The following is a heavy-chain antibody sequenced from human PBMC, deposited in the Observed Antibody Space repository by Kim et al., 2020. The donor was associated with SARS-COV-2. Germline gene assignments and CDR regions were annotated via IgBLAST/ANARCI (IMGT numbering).Heavy chain of an antibody. V-gene: IGHV4-39*07. CDR2: IYYSGST. CDR1: GGSISSSSYY. D-gene: IGHD3-10*01. CDR3: ALSRGYYGSGSYYPVYFDY. J-gene: IGHJ4*02. Sequence: SETLSLTCTVSGGSISSSSYYWGWIRQPPGKGLECIGSIYYSGSTYYNPSLKSRVTISVDTSKNQFSLKLSSVTAADTAVYYCALSRGYYGSGSYYPVYFDYWGQGTLVTVSS.